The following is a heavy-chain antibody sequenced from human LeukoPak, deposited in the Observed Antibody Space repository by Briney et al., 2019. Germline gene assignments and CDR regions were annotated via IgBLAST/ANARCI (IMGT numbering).Heavy chain of an antibody. CDR1: GFTSSVYW. Sequence: GGSLRLSCATSGFTSSVYWMYWVRQAPGKGLVWVSRISSDGSSTTYADSVKGRFTMSRDNAKNTLYLQMSSLRAEDTAVYHCARDRGAPDSFDLWGLGTMVTVSS. V-gene: IGHV3-74*01. CDR3: ARDRGAPDSFDL. J-gene: IGHJ3*01. CDR2: ISSDGSST. D-gene: IGHD3-10*01.